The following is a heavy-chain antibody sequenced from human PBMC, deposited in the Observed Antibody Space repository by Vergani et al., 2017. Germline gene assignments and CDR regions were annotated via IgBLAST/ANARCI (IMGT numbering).Heavy chain of an antibody. CDR2: IYYSGST. J-gene: IGHJ2*01. CDR1: GGPISSGGYY. CDR3: ARAPSDYGGKGDWYFDL. Sequence: QVQLQESGPGLVKPSQTLSLTCTVSGGPISSGGYYWSWIRQHPGKGLEWIGYIYYSGSTYYNPSLKSRVTISVDTSKNQFSLKLGSVTAADTAVSYCARAPSDYGGKGDWYFDLWGRGTLVTVSS. D-gene: IGHD4-23*01. V-gene: IGHV4-31*03.